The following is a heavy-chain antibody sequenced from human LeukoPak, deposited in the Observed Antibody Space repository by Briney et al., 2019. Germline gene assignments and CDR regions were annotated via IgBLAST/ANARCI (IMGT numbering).Heavy chain of an antibody. Sequence: SETLSLTCTVSGGSISSYYWSWIRQPPGKGLEWIGYIYYSGSTNYNPSLKSRVTISVDTSKSQFSLKLSSVTAADTAVYYCARETARTHGGLGYYYGMDVWGQGTTVTVSS. CDR3: ARETARTHGGLGYYYGMDV. J-gene: IGHJ6*02. CDR2: IYYSGST. D-gene: IGHD4-23*01. CDR1: GGSISSYY. V-gene: IGHV4-59*01.